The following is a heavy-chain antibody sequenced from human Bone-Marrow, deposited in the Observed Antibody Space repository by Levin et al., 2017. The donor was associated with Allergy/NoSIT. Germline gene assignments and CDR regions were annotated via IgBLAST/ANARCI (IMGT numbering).Heavy chain of an antibody. CDR2: ISSSGSTT. D-gene: IGHD1-1*01. CDR3: AKGSTKAGSTNYFDY. Sequence: GGSLRLSCAASGFTFSNYAMSWVRQAPGKGLEGVSSISSSGSTTYHADSVKGRFTISRNNSKNTLYLQMNSLRAEDTAVYYCAKGSTKAGSTNYFDYWGQGTLVTVSS. CDR1: GFTFSNYA. V-gene: IGHV3-23*01. J-gene: IGHJ4*02.